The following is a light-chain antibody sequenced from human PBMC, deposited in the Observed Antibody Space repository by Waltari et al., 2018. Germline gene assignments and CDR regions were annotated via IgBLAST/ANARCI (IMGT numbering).Light chain of an antibody. CDR3: QHYVRLPVT. V-gene: IGKV3-20*01. J-gene: IGKJ1*01. CDR2: AAS. CDR1: QSVGRT. Sequence: EVVLTQSPGTLSLSPGERATLSCRTSQSVGRTLAWYQQKPGQAPRLLIYAASTRATGIPDRFSCSGSGTDFSLTITRLEPEDFAVYYCQHYVRLPVTFGQGTKVEIK.